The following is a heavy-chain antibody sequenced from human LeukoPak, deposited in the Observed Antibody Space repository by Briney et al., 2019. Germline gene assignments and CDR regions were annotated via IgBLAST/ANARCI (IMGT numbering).Heavy chain of an antibody. Sequence: SETLSLTCTVSGGSISSGSYYWSWIRQPAGKGLEWIGRIYTSGSTNYNASLKSRVTISVDRSKNQFSLKLSSVSAADTAVYYCARDLWFGAGRVFDIWGQGRMVTVSS. D-gene: IGHD3-10*01. V-gene: IGHV4-61*02. CDR2: IYTSGST. J-gene: IGHJ3*02. CDR1: GGSISSGSYY. CDR3: ARDLWFGAGRVFDI.